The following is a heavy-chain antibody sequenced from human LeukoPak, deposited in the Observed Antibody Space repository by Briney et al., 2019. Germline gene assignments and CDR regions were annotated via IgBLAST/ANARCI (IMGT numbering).Heavy chain of an antibody. CDR1: GFTVSGNY. CDR2: VYSGTKT. Sequence: PGGSLRLSCAASGFTVSGNYMSWVRQSPQKGLEWVSLVYSGTKTYYADSVKGRFTISRDNSKNTLYLQMNSLRAEDTAVYYCARGDGSFDYWGQGILVTVSS. CDR3: ARGDGSFDY. J-gene: IGHJ4*02. V-gene: IGHV3-53*01. D-gene: IGHD5-24*01.